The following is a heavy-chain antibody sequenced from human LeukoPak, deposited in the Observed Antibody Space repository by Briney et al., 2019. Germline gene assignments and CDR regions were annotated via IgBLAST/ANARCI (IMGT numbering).Heavy chain of an antibody. Sequence: PGRSLRLSCAASGFTSSSYGMHWVRQAPGKGLEWVAVISYDGSNKYYADSVKGRFTISRDNSKNTLYLQMNSLRAEDTAVYYCAKGRRTVTTYSDYWGQGTLVTVSS. V-gene: IGHV3-30*18. D-gene: IGHD4-17*01. CDR1: GFTSSSYG. CDR3: AKGRRTVTTYSDY. CDR2: ISYDGSNK. J-gene: IGHJ4*02.